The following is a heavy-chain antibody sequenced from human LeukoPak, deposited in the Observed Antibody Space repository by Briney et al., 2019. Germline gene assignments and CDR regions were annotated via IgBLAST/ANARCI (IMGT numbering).Heavy chain of an antibody. CDR2: TSYSEGT. V-gene: IGHV4-31*03. D-gene: IGHD1-26*01. J-gene: IGHJ4*02. CDR3: ATADWESFYFDS. Sequence: PSETLSLTCTVSGGSVSRGGYYWNWIRQHPGMGLEWIGFTSYSEGTYYNPSLMSRITISVDRSQNQFSLKMRDVTAADTAVYFCATADWESFYFDSWGQGALVAVSS. CDR1: GGSVSRGGYY.